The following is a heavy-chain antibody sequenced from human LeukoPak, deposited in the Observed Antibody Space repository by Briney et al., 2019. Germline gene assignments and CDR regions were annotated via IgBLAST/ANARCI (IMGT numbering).Heavy chain of an antibody. D-gene: IGHD2-2*01. CDR1: GFTFSSYA. J-gene: IGHJ5*02. CDR2: IYYSGST. V-gene: IGHV4-59*01. Sequence: GSLRLSCAASGFTFSSYAMSWIRQPPGKGLEWIGYIYYSGSTNYNPSLKSRVTISVDTSKNQFSLKLSSVTAADTAVYYCARSYCSSTSCLGINWFDPWGQGTLVTVSS. CDR3: ARSYCSSTSCLGINWFDP.